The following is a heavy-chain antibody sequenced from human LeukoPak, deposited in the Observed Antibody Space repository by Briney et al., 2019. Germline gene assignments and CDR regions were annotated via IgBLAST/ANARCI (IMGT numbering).Heavy chain of an antibody. D-gene: IGHD1-1*01. J-gene: IGHJ4*02. CDR1: GGTFSSYA. CDR2: IIPIFGTA. Sequence: SVKVSCKASGGTFSSYAISWVRQAPGQGLELMGGIIPIFGTANYAQKFQGRVTITTDESTSTAYMELSSLRSEDTAVYYCTRDHLGTTHYFDYWGQGTLVTVSS. V-gene: IGHV1-69*05. CDR3: TRDHLGTTHYFDY.